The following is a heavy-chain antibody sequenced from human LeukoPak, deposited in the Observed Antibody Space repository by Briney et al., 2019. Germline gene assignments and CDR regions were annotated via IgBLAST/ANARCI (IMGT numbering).Heavy chain of an antibody. J-gene: IGHJ5*02. CDR1: GYTFTGHY. CDR3: ARGGSCSGGSCSYNWFDP. V-gene: IGHV1-2*02. D-gene: IGHD2-15*01. CDR2: NNPNSGGT. Sequence: GASVKVSCKASGYTFTGHYMYWVQQAPGQGLEWMGWNNPNSGGTNYAQKFQGRATMTRDTSISTAYMELSRLRSDDTAVYYCARGGSCSGGSCSYNWFDPWGQGTLVTVSS.